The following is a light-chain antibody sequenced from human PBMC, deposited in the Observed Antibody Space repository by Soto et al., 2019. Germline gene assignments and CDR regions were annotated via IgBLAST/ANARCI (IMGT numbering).Light chain of an antibody. J-gene: IGKJ3*01. Sequence: EIVLTQSPGTLSLSPGERATLSCRASQSVSSSYLAWYQQKPGQAPRLLIYGASSRATGIPDRFSVSGSGTEFTLTISRLEPEDFAVYYCQHYGTSALFGPGTKVDIK. CDR3: QHYGTSAL. CDR2: GAS. V-gene: IGKV3-20*01. CDR1: QSVSSSY.